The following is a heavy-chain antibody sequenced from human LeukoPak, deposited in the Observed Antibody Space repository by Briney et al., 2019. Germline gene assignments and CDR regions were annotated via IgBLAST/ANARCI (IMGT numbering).Heavy chain of an antibody. V-gene: IGHV4-59*01. Sequence: KTSETLSLTCTVSGASISPYNWNWIRQPPGKGLEWIGYIYYSGSTNYNPSLKSRVTISVDTSKNQFSLQLSSVTAADTAVYYCAREDGSGGGMDVWGQGTTVTVSS. CDR3: AREDGSGGGMDV. CDR2: IYYSGST. J-gene: IGHJ6*02. CDR1: GASISPYN. D-gene: IGHD2-15*01.